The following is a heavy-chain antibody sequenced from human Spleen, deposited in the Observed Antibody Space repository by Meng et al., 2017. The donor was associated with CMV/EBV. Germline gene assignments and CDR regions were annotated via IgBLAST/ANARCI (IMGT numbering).Heavy chain of an antibody. CDR2: VSHRRST. V-gene: IGHV4-4*02. CDR1: GGSVSSTNG. Sequence: CAGTGGSVSSTNGWSWVRRPPGKGMEWIGEVSHRRSTTYNPYLKSRVTMSIDNSKNQFSLQLNSVTAADTAVYYCTRSGTSAWYYFDSWGQGTLVTVSS. D-gene: IGHD6-19*01. J-gene: IGHJ4*02. CDR3: TRSGTSAWYYFDS.